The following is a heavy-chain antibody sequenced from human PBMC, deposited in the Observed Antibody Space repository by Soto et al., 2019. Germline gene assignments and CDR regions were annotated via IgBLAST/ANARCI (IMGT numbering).Heavy chain of an antibody. CDR3: ARLERSYYYGLGV. J-gene: IGHJ6*02. Sequence: QVQLQESGPGLVKPSQTLSLTCTVSGGSISSGGYYWSWIRQHPGKGLEWIGYIYYSGSTYSNPSIKSRVTIYVDPSKIQYSMKLGSVTAADTAVYSCARLERSYYYGLGVWGQGSTVSVCS. CDR2: IYYSGST. V-gene: IGHV4-31*03. CDR1: GGSISSGGYY.